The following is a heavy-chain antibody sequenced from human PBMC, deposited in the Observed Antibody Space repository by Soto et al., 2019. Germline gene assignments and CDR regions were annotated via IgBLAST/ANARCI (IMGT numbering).Heavy chain of an antibody. V-gene: IGHV3-23*01. CDR3: AKDRKYCSSTSCLLDAFDI. D-gene: IGHD2-2*01. CDR2: ISGSGGST. J-gene: IGHJ3*02. Sequence: GGSLRLSCAASGFTFSSYAMSWVRQAPGKGLEWVSAISGSGGSTYYADSVKGRFTISRDNSKNTLYLQMNSLRAEDTAVYYCAKDRKYCSSTSCLLDAFDIWGQGTMVTVSS. CDR1: GFTFSSYA.